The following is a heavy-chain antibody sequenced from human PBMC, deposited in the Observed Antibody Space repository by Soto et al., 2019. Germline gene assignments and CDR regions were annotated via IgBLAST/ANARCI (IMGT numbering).Heavy chain of an antibody. CDR1: GGSISSGDYY. Sequence: PSETLSLTCTVSGGSISSGDYYWSWIRQPPGKGLEWIGYIYYSGSTYYNPSLKGRVTISVDTSKNQFSLKLSSVTAADTAVYYCASVSYFNAFDYWGQGTLVTVSS. V-gene: IGHV4-30-4*01. CDR2: IYYSGST. J-gene: IGHJ4*02. CDR3: ASVSYFNAFDY. D-gene: IGHD3-9*01.